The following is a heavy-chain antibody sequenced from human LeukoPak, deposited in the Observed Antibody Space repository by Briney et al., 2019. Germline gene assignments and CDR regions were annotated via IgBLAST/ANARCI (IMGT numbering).Heavy chain of an antibody. V-gene: IGHV5-51*01. D-gene: IGHD5-24*01. Sequence: GESLKTSCKGLGYNFGSYWSAWVRQMPGKGLEWMGIIYPGASEIRYSPSFQGQVTISADTSISTAYLQWSSLKTSDTAMYYCARASRDGYNQNFDFWGQGTLVTVSS. J-gene: IGHJ4*02. CDR1: GYNFGSYW. CDR2: IYPGASEI. CDR3: ARASRDGYNQNFDF.